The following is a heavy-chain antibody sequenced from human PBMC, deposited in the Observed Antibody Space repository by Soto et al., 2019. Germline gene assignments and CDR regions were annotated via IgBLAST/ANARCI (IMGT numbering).Heavy chain of an antibody. Sequence: SVKVSCKASGGTFSSYAISWVRQAPGQGLEWMGGIIPIFGTANYAQKFQGRVTITADESTSTAYMELSSLRSEDTAVYYCAMGTICIGYYKGYYYGMDVWGQGTTVTVSS. J-gene: IGHJ6*02. V-gene: IGHV1-69*13. D-gene: IGHD3-3*01. CDR1: GGTFSSYA. CDR3: AMGTICIGYYKGYYYGMDV. CDR2: IIPIFGTA.